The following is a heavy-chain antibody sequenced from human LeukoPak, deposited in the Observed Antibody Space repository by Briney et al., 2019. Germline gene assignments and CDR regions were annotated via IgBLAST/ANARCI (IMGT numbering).Heavy chain of an antibody. V-gene: IGHV3-11*01. CDR2: INSSGSTT. J-gene: IGHJ4*02. CDR1: GFTFSDYY. CDR3: ARAVRRTYGRSTTVYFNY. D-gene: IGHD3-10*01. Sequence: GGSLRLSCAASGFTFSDYYMSWIRQAPGKGLEWVSYINSSGSTTYYADSVKGRFTNSRDNAKNSLYLQMNSLRAEDTAVYYCARAVRRTYGRSTTVYFNYWGQGTLVTVSS.